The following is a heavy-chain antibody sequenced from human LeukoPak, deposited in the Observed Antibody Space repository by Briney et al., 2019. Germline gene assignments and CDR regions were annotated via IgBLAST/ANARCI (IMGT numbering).Heavy chain of an antibody. CDR1: GGSFSGYY. CDR3: ARVAASSGYYYYYGMDV. D-gene: IGHD3-22*01. V-gene: IGHV4-34*01. CDR2: INHSGST. J-gene: IGHJ6*02. Sequence: SETLSLTCAVYGGSFSGYYWSWIRQPPGKGLEWIGEINHSGSTNYNPSLKSRVTISVDTSKNQFSLKLSSVTAADTAVYYCARVAASSGYYYYYGMDVWGQGTTVTVS.